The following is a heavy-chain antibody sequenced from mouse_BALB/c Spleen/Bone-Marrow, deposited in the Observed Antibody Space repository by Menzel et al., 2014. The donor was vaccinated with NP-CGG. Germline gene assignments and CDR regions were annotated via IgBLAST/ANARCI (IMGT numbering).Heavy chain of an antibody. J-gene: IGHJ4*01. CDR1: GYTFTSYV. D-gene: IGHD1-2*01. CDR2: INPYNDGT. Sequence: VQLQQFGPELVKPGASVKMSCKASGYTFTSYVMHWVKQKPGQGLEWIGYINPYNDGTKYNEKFKGKATLTSDKSSSTAYMELSSLTSEDSAVYYCARGGYYGYYAMDYWGQGTSVTVSS. V-gene: IGHV1-14*01. CDR3: ARGGYYGYYAMDY.